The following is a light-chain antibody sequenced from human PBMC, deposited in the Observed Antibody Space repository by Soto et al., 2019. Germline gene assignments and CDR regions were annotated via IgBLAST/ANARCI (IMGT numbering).Light chain of an antibody. CDR3: SSYTSNSPYV. CDR2: DVS. CDR1: SSDVGGYNY. V-gene: IGLV2-14*03. Sequence: QSVLTQPASVSGSPGQSITISCTGTSSDVGGYNYVSWYQQHPGKAPKLMIYDVSNRPSGVSNRFSGSKSGNTASLTISGLQAEDDADYHCSSYTSNSPYVFGTGTKVTVL. J-gene: IGLJ1*01.